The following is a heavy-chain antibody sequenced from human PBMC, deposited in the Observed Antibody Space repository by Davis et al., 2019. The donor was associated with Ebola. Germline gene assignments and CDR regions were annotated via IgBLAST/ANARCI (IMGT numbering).Heavy chain of an antibody. D-gene: IGHD2-15*01. Sequence: SVQVSCQASGYTFTSYGISWVRQAPGQGLEWMGWISAYNGNTIYAQKFQGRVTITADESTSTAYMELSSLRSEDTAVYYCARDLLRYCSGGSCYYYGMDVLGQGTTVTVSS. J-gene: IGHJ6*02. CDR2: ISAYNGNT. CDR3: ARDLLRYCSGGSCYYYGMDV. CDR1: GYTFTSYG. V-gene: IGHV1-18*01.